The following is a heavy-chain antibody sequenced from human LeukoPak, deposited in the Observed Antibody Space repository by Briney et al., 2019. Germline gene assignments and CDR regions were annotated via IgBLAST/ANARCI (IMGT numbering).Heavy chain of an antibody. D-gene: IGHD6-19*01. CDR2: INSDGSST. CDR1: GFTFSSYW. Sequence: PGGSLRLSCAASGFTFSSYWMHWVRQAPGKGLVWVSRINSDGSSTSYADSVKGRFTISRDNAKNTLYLQMNSLRAEDTAVYYCARVSSGWFAVDYWGQGTLVTVSS. V-gene: IGHV3-74*01. CDR3: ARVSSGWFAVDY. J-gene: IGHJ4*02.